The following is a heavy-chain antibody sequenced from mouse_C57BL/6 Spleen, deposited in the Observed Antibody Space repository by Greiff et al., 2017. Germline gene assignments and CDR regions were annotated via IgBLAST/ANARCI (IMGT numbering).Heavy chain of an antibody. V-gene: IGHV1-59*01. CDR2: IDPSDSYT. Sequence: QVQLQQPGAELVRPGTSVKLSCKASGYTFTSYWMHWVKQRPGQGLEWIGVIDPSDSYTNYNQKFKGKATLTVDTSSSTAYMKLSSMTSEDAAVYYCASLITTVVARDFDYWGQGTPLTVSS. CDR1: GYTFTSYW. CDR3: ASLITTVVARDFDY. J-gene: IGHJ2*01. D-gene: IGHD1-1*01.